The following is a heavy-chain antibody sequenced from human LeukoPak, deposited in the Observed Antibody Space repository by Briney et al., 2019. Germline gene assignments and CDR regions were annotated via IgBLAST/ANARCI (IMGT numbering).Heavy chain of an antibody. Sequence: SETLSLTCAVYGGSFSGYYWSWIRQPPGKGLEWIGEINHSGSTNYNPSLKSRVTISVDTSKNQFSLKLSSVTAADTAVYYCARRAYYYDSTCYYYLIPANWFDPWGQGTLVTVSS. V-gene: IGHV4-34*01. CDR2: INHSGST. D-gene: IGHD3-22*01. CDR1: GGSFSGYY. J-gene: IGHJ5*02. CDR3: ARRAYYYDSTCYYYLIPANWFDP.